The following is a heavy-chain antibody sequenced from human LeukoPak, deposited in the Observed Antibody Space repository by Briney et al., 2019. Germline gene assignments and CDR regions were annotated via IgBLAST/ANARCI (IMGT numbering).Heavy chain of an antibody. CDR2: IGTAGDT. CDR3: ARGGGYGMDV. J-gene: IGHJ6*02. Sequence: GGSLRLSCAASGFTFSSYDMHWVRQATGKVLEWVSAIGTAGDTYYPGSVKGRFTISRENAKNSLYPQMNSLRAGDTAVYYCARGGGYGMDVWGQGTTVTVSS. CDR1: GFTFSSYD. D-gene: IGHD3-16*01. V-gene: IGHV3-13*01.